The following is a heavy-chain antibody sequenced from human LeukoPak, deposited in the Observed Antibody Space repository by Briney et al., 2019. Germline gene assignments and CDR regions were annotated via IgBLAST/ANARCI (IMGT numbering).Heavy chain of an antibody. D-gene: IGHD3-16*01. Sequence: PGGSLRLSCSASGFTFSSYAMHWVRQAPGKGLEYVSAISSNGGSTYYADSVKGRFTISRDNSKNTLYLQMSRLRSDDTAVYYCARSTGTTFGFSDYWGPGTLVTVSS. CDR3: ARSTGTTFGFSDY. V-gene: IGHV3-64D*06. J-gene: IGHJ4*02. CDR1: GFTFSSYA. CDR2: ISSNGGST.